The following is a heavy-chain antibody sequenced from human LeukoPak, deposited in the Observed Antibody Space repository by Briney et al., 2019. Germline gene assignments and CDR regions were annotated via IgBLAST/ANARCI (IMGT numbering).Heavy chain of an antibody. CDR3: ARHPPSRGYSYGYPPNYFDY. CDR1: GGSISSSSYY. Sequence: SETLSLTCTVSGGSISSSSYYWGWIRQPPGKGLEWIGSIYYSGSTYYNPSLKSRVTISVDTPKNQFSLKLSSVTAADTAVYYCARHPPSRGYSYGYPPNYFDYWGQEPWSPSPQ. V-gene: IGHV4-39*01. D-gene: IGHD5-18*01. J-gene: IGHJ4*01. CDR2: IYYSGST.